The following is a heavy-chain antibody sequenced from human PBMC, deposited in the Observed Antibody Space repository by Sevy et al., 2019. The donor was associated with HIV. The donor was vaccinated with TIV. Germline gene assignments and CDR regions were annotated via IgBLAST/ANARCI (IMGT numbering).Heavy chain of an antibody. CDR3: ARDSMSLLHGVIITPYFYGMDV. V-gene: IGHV1-18*01. CDR1: SYTFINYG. CDR2: ISAYNGNT. J-gene: IGHJ6*02. D-gene: IGHD3-10*01. Sequence: ASVKVSCKASSYTFINYGITWLRQAPGQGLEWMGWISAYNGNTNYAQKFQGRVTMTTDTSSTTAYMELRSLISDDTAVYYCARDSMSLLHGVIITPYFYGMDVWGQGTTVTVSS.